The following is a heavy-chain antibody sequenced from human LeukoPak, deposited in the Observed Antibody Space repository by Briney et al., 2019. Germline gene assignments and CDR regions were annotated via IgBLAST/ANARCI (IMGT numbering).Heavy chain of an antibody. Sequence: PSETLSLTCTVSGGSISSGDYYWSWIRQPPGKGLEWIGYIYYSGSTYYNPSLKSRVTISVDTSKNQFSLKLSSVTAADTAVYYCARALLLEFPSDYWGQGTLVTVSS. V-gene: IGHV4-30-4*01. J-gene: IGHJ4*02. CDR2: IYYSGST. CDR3: ARALLLEFPSDY. D-gene: IGHD3-10*01. CDR1: GGSISSGDYY.